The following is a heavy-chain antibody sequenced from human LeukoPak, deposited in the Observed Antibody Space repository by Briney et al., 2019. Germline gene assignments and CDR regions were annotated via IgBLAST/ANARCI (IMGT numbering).Heavy chain of an antibody. D-gene: IGHD2/OR15-2a*01. CDR2: IRYDGSNK. Sequence: PGGSLRLSCAASGFTFSNYGMHWVRQAPGKGLEWVTFIRYDGSNKYYADSAKGRFTISRDNSKNTLYLQMNSLRVEDTAVYYCAKDFGIYDTTTDYWGQGTLVTVSS. V-gene: IGHV3-30*02. CDR3: AKDFGIYDTTTDY. J-gene: IGHJ4*02. CDR1: GFTFSNYG.